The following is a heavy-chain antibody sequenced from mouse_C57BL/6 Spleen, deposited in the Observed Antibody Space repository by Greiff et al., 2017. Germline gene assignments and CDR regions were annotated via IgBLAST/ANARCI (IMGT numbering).Heavy chain of an antibody. CDR3: ARMAYSNSDYAMDY. D-gene: IGHD2-5*01. V-gene: IGHV8-8*01. CDR1: GFSLSTFGMG. J-gene: IGHJ4*01. CDR2: IWWDDDK. Sequence: QVQLKESGPGILQPSQTLSLTCSFSGFSLSTFGMGVGWIRQPSGKGLEWLAHIWWDDDKYYNPALKSRLTISKDTSKNQVFLKIANVDTADTATYYCARMAYSNSDYAMDYWGQGTSVTVAS.